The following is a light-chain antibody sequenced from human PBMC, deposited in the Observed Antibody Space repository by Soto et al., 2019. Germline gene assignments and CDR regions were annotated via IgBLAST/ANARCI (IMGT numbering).Light chain of an antibody. J-gene: IGKJ1*01. CDR1: QTVRDN. CDR3: QQYGSSVR. CDR2: GAT. V-gene: IGKV3D-15*01. Sequence: ELVTTQSPATLSESPGERATLSCRASQTVRDNLGWYQQKPRQPPRLLIYGATTRATGIPARFRGSGSGTEFTFTISRLVPKDFAVYYCQQYGSSVRFGQLTRWIS.